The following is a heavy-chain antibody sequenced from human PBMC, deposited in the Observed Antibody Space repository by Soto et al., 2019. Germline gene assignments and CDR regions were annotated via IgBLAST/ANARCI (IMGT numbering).Heavy chain of an antibody. J-gene: IGHJ2*01. Sequence: QVQVVESGGGVVQPGRSLTLSCAASGFTFNNYAMHWVRQAPGKALEWVAVIWYDGSIKYYADSVKGRFTISRYNSENTLCLHMSSLRVDDTAVYYCARDYSGSLDCSWYFDLWGRGTLVTVSS. V-gene: IGHV3-33*01. CDR3: ARDYSGSLDCSWYFDL. CDR1: GFTFNNYA. CDR2: IWYDGSIK. D-gene: IGHD6-25*01.